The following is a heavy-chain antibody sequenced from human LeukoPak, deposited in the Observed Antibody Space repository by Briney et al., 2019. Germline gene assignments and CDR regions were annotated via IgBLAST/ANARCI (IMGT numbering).Heavy chain of an antibody. D-gene: IGHD6-19*01. CDR1: GYTFTGYY. V-gene: IGHV1-69*05. CDR3: ASGPLIAVAGTSYFDY. J-gene: IGHJ4*02. Sequence: VASVKVSCKASGYTFTGYYMHWVRQAPGQGLEWMGGIIPIFGTANYAQKFQGRVTITTDESTSTAYMELSSLRSEDTAVYYCASGPLIAVAGTSYFDYWGQGTLVTVSS. CDR2: IIPIFGTA.